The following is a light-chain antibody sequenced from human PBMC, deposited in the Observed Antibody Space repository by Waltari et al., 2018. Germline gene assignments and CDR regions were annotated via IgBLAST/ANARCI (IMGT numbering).Light chain of an antibody. Sequence: DIQMTQSPSTLSASVGDTVIIPGRASQSITTSLAWYQQKPGKAPDVLIYGASNLESGVPSRFSGSGSGTEFTLTISSLQPDDFATYYCQQFNTFPLTFGGGTKVEIK. CDR3: QQFNTFPLT. V-gene: IGKV1-5*03. CDR1: QSITTS. CDR2: GAS. J-gene: IGKJ4*01.